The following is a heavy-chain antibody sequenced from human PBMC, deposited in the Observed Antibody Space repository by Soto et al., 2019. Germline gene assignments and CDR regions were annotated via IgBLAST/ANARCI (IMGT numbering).Heavy chain of an antibody. J-gene: IGHJ6*02. Sequence: GESLKISCKGSGYSFTSYWIGWVRQMPGKGLEWMGIIYPGDSDTRYSPSFQGQVTISADKSISTAYLQWSSLKASDTAMYYCARLHNRIAAAGTYCYYGMDVWGQGTTVTVSS. D-gene: IGHD6-13*01. V-gene: IGHV5-51*01. CDR3: ARLHNRIAAAGTYCYYGMDV. CDR1: GYSFTSYW. CDR2: IYPGDSDT.